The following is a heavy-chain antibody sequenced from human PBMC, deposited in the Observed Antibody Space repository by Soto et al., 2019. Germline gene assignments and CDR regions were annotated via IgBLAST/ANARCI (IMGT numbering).Heavy chain of an antibody. D-gene: IGHD2-15*01. J-gene: IGHJ4*02. V-gene: IGHV4-59*01. CDR2: IYYSGST. CDR1: GGSISSYY. CDR3: ARDRDYSIYY. Sequence: QVQLQESGPGLVKPSETLSLTCTVSGGSISSYYWSWIRQPPGKGLEWIGYIYYSGSTNYNPSLKSRVNISVDTSKNQFSLKLSSVTAADTAVYYCARDRDYSIYYWGQGTLVTVSS.